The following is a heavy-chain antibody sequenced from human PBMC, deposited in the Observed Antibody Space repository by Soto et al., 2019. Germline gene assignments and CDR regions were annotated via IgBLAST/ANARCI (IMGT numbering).Heavy chain of an antibody. V-gene: IGHV3-33*01. Sequence: GGSLRLSCAASGFTFSSYGMHWVRQAPGKGLEWVAVIWYDGSNKYYADSVKGRFTISRDNSKNTLYLQMNSLRAEDTAVYYCARGLIGYGDYGLYYFDCWGQGTLVTVSS. CDR2: IWYDGSNK. D-gene: IGHD4-17*01. J-gene: IGHJ4*02. CDR1: GFTFSSYG. CDR3: ARGLIGYGDYGLYYFDC.